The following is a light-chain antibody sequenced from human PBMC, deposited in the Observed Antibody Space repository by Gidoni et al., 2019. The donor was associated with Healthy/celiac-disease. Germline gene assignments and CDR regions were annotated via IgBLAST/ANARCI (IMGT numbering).Light chain of an antibody. CDR2: GAS. Sequence: EIAMTQSPATLSVSPGDRATLSCRASQIVSSNLAWYQQKPGQAPRLLIYGASTRATGIPARFSGSGSGTEFTLTISSLQSEDFAVYYCQQYNNWPPLTFGGGTKVEIK. CDR3: QQYNNWPPLT. V-gene: IGKV3D-15*01. J-gene: IGKJ4*01. CDR1: QIVSSN.